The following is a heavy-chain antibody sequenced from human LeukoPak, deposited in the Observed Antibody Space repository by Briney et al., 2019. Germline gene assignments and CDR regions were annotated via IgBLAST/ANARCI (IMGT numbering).Heavy chain of an antibody. V-gene: IGHV4-30-2*01. CDR1: GGSISGYS. Sequence: LSLTCTVSGGSISGYSWSWIRQPPGKGLEWIGYIYHSGSTYYNPSLKSRVTISVDRSKNQFSLKLSSVTAADTAVYYCARVEGYSGYDWALDYWGQGTLVTVSS. D-gene: IGHD5-12*01. CDR3: ARVEGYSGYDWALDY. J-gene: IGHJ4*02. CDR2: IYHSGST.